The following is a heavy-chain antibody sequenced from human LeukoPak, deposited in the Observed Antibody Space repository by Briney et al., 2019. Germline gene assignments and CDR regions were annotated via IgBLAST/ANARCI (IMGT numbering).Heavy chain of an antibody. D-gene: IGHD2-2*01. J-gene: IGHJ4*02. CDR3: ARDGSRVVPAAIVDY. CDR2: ISSSSNTI. CDR1: GFTFDDYA. V-gene: IGHV3-48*01. Sequence: GGSLRLSCAASGFTFDDYAMHWVRQAPGKGLEWVSYISSSSNTIYYADSVKGRFTISRDNAKNSLYLQMNSLRAEDTAVYYCARDGSRVVPAAIVDYWGQGTLVTVSS.